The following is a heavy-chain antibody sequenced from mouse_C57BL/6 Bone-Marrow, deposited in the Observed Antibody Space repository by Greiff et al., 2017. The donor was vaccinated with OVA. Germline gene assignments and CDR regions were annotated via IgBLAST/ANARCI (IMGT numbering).Heavy chain of an antibody. J-gene: IGHJ3*01. Sequence: QVQLQQPGAELVKPGASVKLSCTASGYTFTSYWMQWVKQRPGQGLEWIGEIDPSDSYTNYNQTVKGKATLTVDTSSSTAYMQLSSLTSEDSAVYYCARLLAYWGQGTLVTVTA. CDR2: IDPSDSYT. V-gene: IGHV1-50*01. CDR3: ARLLAY. CDR1: GYTFTSYW. D-gene: IGHD2-1*01.